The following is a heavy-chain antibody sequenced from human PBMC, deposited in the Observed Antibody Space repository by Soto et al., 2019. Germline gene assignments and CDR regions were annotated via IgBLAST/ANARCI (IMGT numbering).Heavy chain of an antibody. J-gene: IGHJ6*02. CDR1: GYSFSSLW. CDR2: I. D-gene: IGHD3-22*01. CDR3: ARRGDYYHSGGYYYGMDV. V-gene: IGHV5-51*01. Sequence: PVEFLKVSCKGFGYSFSSLWIGWVRQMPGKGLEWMGIISPSFQGQVTISADKSTNTAYLQWSSLKASDTAMYYCARRGDYYHSGGYYYGMDVWGQGTTVTVSS.